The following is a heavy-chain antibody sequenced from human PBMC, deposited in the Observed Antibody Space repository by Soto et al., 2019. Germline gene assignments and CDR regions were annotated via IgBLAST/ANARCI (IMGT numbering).Heavy chain of an antibody. D-gene: IGHD3-10*01. CDR1: GGSISGYY. CDR3: ARDSYYGSGATVVAY. J-gene: IGHJ4*02. V-gene: IGHV4-59*01. Sequence: QVQLQESGPGLVRPSETLSLTCTVSGGSISGYYWSWIRQPPGKGLEWIGYIYYSGTTSYNPSLNSRVTRSVDTSKNQFSLKVNSVTAADTAVYYCARDSYYGSGATVVAYWGQGTLVTVSS. CDR2: IYYSGTT.